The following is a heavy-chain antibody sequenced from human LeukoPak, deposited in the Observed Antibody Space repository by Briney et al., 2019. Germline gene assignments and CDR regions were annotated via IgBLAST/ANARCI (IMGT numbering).Heavy chain of an antibody. CDR1: GYTFTGYY. CDR3: ARGIRITYYYYYYMDV. CDR2: INPNSGGT. Sequence: ASVKVSCKASGYTFTGYYMHWVRQAPGQGIEWMGWINPNSGGTNYAQKFQGRVTMTRDTSISTAYMELSRLRSDDTAVYYCARGIRITYYYYYYMDVWGKGTTVTVSS. J-gene: IGHJ6*03. D-gene: IGHD3-10*01. V-gene: IGHV1-2*02.